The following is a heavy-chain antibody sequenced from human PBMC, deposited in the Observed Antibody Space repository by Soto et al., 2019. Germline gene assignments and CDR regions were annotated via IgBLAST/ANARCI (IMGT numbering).Heavy chain of an antibody. CDR2: ISDSGGST. CDR3: AKDRPAAGSQWLVPI. J-gene: IGHJ4*02. Sequence: GGSLRLSCAASGFTFSSCAMGWVRQAPGMGLQWVSAISDSGGSTYYADSVRGRFTISRDNSKNTLYLQLNSLGAEDTAVYYCAKDRPAAGSQWLVPIWGRGTLVTVSS. CDR1: GFTFSSCA. V-gene: IGHV3-23*01. D-gene: IGHD6-19*01.